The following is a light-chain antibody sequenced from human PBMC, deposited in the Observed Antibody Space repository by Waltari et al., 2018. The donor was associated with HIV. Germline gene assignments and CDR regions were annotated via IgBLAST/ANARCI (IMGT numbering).Light chain of an antibody. CDR1: QSVNTY. CDR2: DSS. V-gene: IGKV3-11*01. CDR3: QQRANLPRRVT. J-gene: IGKJ4*01. Sequence: EIVLTQSPATLSLSPGQRAALSCRASQSVNTYLVWYQQKPGQPPRLLIDDSSIRAPGIPARFSGSGSGTDFTLTISSLEPEDSATYYCQQRANLPRRVTFGGGTKVEI.